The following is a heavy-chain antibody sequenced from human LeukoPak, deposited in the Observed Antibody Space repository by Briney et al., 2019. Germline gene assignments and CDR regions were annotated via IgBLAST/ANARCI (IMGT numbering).Heavy chain of an antibody. J-gene: IGHJ4*02. CDR3: ATPGTYCSGGSCYPPGY. Sequence: GGSHSPSCAASAFTFSSYAISCVRQAPGKGLGWVSSVSVSGGSTYYADSVESRFTISRDNSKNTLYLQMNSLRAEDTAVYYCATPGTYCSGGSCYPPGYWGQGTLVTVSS. D-gene: IGHD2-15*01. CDR2: VSVSGGST. V-gene: IGHV3-23*01. CDR1: AFTFSSYA.